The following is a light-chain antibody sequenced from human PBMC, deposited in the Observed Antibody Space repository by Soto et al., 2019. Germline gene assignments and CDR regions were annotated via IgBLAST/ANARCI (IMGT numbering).Light chain of an antibody. CDR1: SRDVGGYDY. J-gene: IGLJ1*01. V-gene: IGLV2-14*01. CDR2: EVS. CDR3: NSYTSRSIYDV. Sequence: QSALAQPASVSGSPGQSITLSCTGTSRDVGGYDYVSWYQQHPGKVPRVMIYEVSNRPSGVSHRFSDSKSGNTASLTIPGIQAEDEADYYCNSYTSRSIYDVFQTGTKVTV.